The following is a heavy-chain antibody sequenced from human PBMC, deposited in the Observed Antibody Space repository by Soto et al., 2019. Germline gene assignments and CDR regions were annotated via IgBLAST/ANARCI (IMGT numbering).Heavy chain of an antibody. Sequence: QVQLVQAGSEVKKPGSSVRVSCQGSGATFNNYADSWVRQAPGQGLEWMGGIIRLLGTVDIAQNFQGRITLFADTSRTTVDIELRSLTSEDTALYYCASPDCSSHSCSIRGHHYYYGMDVWGQGTSVTVS. CDR2: IIRLLGTV. J-gene: IGHJ6*02. CDR1: GATFNNYA. V-gene: IGHV1-69*06. D-gene: IGHD2-15*01. CDR3: ASPDCSSHSCSIRGHHYYYGMDV.